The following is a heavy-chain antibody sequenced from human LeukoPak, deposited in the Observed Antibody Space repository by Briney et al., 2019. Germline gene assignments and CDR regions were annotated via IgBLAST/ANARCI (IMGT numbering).Heavy chain of an antibody. Sequence: PSETLSLTCTVSGGSLSSGGYYWSWIRQPAGKGLEWIGRIYTSGSTYYNPSLKSRVTMSVDTSKNQFSLKLSSVTAADTAVYYCARDVRDIVVVFHYYMDVWGKGTTVTVSS. CDR3: ARDVRDIVVVFHYYMDV. CDR1: GGSLSSGGYY. V-gene: IGHV4-61*02. D-gene: IGHD2-2*01. J-gene: IGHJ6*03. CDR2: IYTSGST.